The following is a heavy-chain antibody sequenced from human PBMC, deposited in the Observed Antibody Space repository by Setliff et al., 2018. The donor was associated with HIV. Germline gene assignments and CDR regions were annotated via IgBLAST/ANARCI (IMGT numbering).Heavy chain of an antibody. CDR2: FNPNSRAT. CDR3: ARVPHGDY. J-gene: IGHJ4*02. Sequence: ASVKVSCKASGFIFTDYQIHWVRQAPGQGLEWMGRFNPNSRATNSPQKFQGRVTMTRDTSINTAYMELSRLRSDDTAVYYCARVPHGDYWGQGTLVTVSS. CDR1: GFIFTDYQ. V-gene: IGHV1-2*06.